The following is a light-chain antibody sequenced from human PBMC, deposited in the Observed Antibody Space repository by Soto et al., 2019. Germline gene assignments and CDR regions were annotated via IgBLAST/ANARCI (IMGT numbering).Light chain of an antibody. Sequence: IQMTQSPSTLSASVGDRVTITCRASQSISNELGWYQQKPGKAPKLLIYAASSLQSGVPSRFSGSGSGTDFTLTISSLQPEDFATYYCLQDYNYPRTFGQGTKVDIK. CDR1: QSISNE. V-gene: IGKV1-6*01. CDR3: LQDYNYPRT. CDR2: AAS. J-gene: IGKJ1*01.